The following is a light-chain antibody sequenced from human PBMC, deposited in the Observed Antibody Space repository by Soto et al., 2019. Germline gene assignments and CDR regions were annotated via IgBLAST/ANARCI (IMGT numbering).Light chain of an antibody. CDR2: LGS. CDR1: QSLLHSNGDTY. J-gene: IGKJ5*01. Sequence: DIVMTQSPLSLPVTPGESASISCRSSQSLLHSNGDTYFDWYLQKPGQSPQLLIYLGSNRASGVPDRFSGSGSGIDFTMKISRVEAEDVGVYYCMQALQTPLTFGQGTRLEIK. CDR3: MQALQTPLT. V-gene: IGKV2-28*01.